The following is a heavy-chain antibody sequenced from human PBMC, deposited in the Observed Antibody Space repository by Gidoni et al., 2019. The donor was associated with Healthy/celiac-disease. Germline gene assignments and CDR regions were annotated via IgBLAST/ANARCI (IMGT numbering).Heavy chain of an antibody. CDR1: AGSISSSSYY. CDR3: ARLQLARIQLWDLFDY. CDR2: IYYSGGT. V-gene: IGHV4-39*01. J-gene: IGHJ4*02. Sequence: QLQLQESGPGLAKPSETLSLTCTVSAGSISSSSYYWGWHRQPPGKGLEWVGSIYYSGGTYYNPSLKSRVTISVDTSKNQFSLKLSSVTAADTAVYYCARLQLARIQLWDLFDYWGQGTLVTVSS. D-gene: IGHD5-18*01.